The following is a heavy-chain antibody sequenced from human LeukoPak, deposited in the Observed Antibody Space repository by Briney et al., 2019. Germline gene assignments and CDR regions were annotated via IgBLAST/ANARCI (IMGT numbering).Heavy chain of an antibody. CDR2: IDLDDDK. V-gene: IGHV2-70*11. D-gene: IGHD3-10*01. Sequence: SGPALVKPTQTLTLTCTLFGLSLSTSGRCVTGIRQPPGKAREWLARIDLDDDKYYSTSLKTRLTISQDTSKNQVVLTMTNMDPVDTATYYCARVWFGELLFYDYWGQGTLVTVSS. J-gene: IGHJ4*02. CDR1: GLSLSTSGRC. CDR3: ARVWFGELLFYDY.